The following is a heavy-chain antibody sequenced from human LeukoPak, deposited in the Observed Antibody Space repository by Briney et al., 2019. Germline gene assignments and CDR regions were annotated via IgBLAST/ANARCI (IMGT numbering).Heavy chain of an antibody. CDR1: GGSISSSIYY. CDR3: ARARPSMWIDY. D-gene: IGHD5-12*01. V-gene: IGHV4-39*01. CDR2: MSYSGST. J-gene: IGHJ4*02. Sequence: SETLSLTCTVSGGSISSSIYYWGWIRQPPGKGLEWIGSMSYSGSTYYNPSLKSRVTISVDTSKNQFSLKLSSVTAADTAVYYCARARPSMWIDYWGQGTLVTVSS.